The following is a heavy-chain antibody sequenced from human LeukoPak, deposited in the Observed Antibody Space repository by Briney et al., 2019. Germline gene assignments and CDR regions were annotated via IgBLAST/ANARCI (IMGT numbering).Heavy chain of an antibody. CDR3: ARDRGGSYWDDAFDI. Sequence: ASVKVSCKASGYTFTSYDINWVRQATGQGLEWMGWMNPNSGNTGYAQKFQGRVTMTRDTSISTAYMELSRLRSDDTAVYYCARDRGGSYWDDAFDIWGQGTMVTVSS. CDR2: MNPNSGNT. V-gene: IGHV1-8*02. J-gene: IGHJ3*02. D-gene: IGHD1-26*01. CDR1: GYTFTSYD.